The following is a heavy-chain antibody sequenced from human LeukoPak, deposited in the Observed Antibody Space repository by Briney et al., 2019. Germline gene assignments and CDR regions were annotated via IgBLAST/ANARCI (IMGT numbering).Heavy chain of an antibody. CDR3: ARVSPYSTAPYYYYGMDV. CDR2: ISSSSSTI. Sequence: GGSLRLSCAASGFTFSSYSMNWVRQAPGKGLEWVSYISSSSSTIYYADSVKGRFTISRDNAKNSLYLQMNSLRAEDTAVYYCARVSPYSTAPYYYYGMDVWGQGTTVTVSS. CDR1: GFTFSSYS. J-gene: IGHJ6*02. D-gene: IGHD2-21*01. V-gene: IGHV3-48*01.